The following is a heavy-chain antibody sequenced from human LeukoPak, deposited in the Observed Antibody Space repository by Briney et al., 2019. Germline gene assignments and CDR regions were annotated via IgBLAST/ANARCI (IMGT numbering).Heavy chain of an antibody. D-gene: IGHD3-9*01. Sequence: SETLSLTCTVSGGSISSSSYYWGWIRQPPGKGLEWIGSIYYSGSTYYNPSLKSRVTISVDTSKNQFSLKLSSVTAADTAVYYCASRYFDWLSNHYYFDYWGQGTLVTVSS. CDR3: ASRYFDWLSNHYYFDY. CDR2: IYYSGST. J-gene: IGHJ4*02. CDR1: GGSISSSSYY. V-gene: IGHV4-39*01.